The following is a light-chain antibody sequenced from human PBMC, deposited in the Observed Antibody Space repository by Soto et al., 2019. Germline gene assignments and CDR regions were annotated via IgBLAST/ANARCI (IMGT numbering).Light chain of an antibody. J-gene: IGLJ2*01. CDR3: CSYAGRDTFVL. V-gene: IGLV2-11*01. CDR1: SSDVGSYNY. CDR2: DVS. Sequence: QSVLTQPRSVSGSPGQSVTISCTGSSSDVGSYNYVSWYQQHPGKAPKLMNYDVSKRPSGVPDRFSGSKSGHTASLTISGLQAEDEADYSCCSYAGRDTFVLFGGGTKLTVL.